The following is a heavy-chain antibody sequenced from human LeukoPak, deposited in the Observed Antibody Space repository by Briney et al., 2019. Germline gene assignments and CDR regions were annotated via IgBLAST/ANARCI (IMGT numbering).Heavy chain of an antibody. V-gene: IGHV3-53*01. J-gene: IGHJ4*02. CDR2: IYSGGST. CDR1: GFTVSSNY. CDR3: ARDTDYYDSSGYSYYFDY. D-gene: IGHD3-22*01. Sequence: PGGSLRLSCAASGFTVSSNYMSWVRQAPGKGLEWVSVIYSGGSTYYADSVKGRFTISRDNSKNTLYLQMNSLRAEDTAVYYCARDTDYYDSSGYSYYFDYWGQGTLVTVSS.